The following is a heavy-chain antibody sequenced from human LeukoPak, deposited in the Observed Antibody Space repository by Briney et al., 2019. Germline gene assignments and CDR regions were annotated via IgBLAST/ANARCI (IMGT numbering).Heavy chain of an antibody. D-gene: IGHD2-15*01. CDR1: GGSISSYY. V-gene: IGHV4-59*01. CDR3: ARVLCSGSSCYPFDY. J-gene: IGHJ4*02. CDR2: IYYSGST. Sequence: KPSETLSLTCTVSGGSISSYYWSWIRQPPGKGLEWIGYIYYSGSTNYNPSLKSRVTISVDTSKNQFSLKLSSVTAADTAVYYCARVLCSGSSCYPFDYWGQGTLVTVSS.